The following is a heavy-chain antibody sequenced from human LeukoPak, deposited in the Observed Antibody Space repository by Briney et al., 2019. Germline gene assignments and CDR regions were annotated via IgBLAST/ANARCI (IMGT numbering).Heavy chain of an antibody. CDR2: ISSSSSTI. CDR1: GFTFSTYN. CDR3: ARGLRQLARMWYYFDY. Sequence: GGSLRLSCAASGFTFSTYNMNWVRQAPGKGLEWVSYISSSSSTIYYADSVKGRFTISRDNAKNSLYLQMNSLRAEDTAVYYCARGLRQLARMWYYFDYWGQGTLVTVSS. V-gene: IGHV3-48*01. J-gene: IGHJ4*02. D-gene: IGHD6-13*01.